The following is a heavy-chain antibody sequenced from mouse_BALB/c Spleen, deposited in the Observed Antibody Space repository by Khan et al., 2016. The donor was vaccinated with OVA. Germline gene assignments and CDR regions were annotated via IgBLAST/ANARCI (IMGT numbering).Heavy chain of an antibody. J-gene: IGHJ3*01. CDR2: INPSNGYN. Sequence: QVQLKQSGAELARPGASVKMSCKASGYTFTSYTIHWIKKRPGQGLEWIGYINPSNGYNNYNQKFKDKATLTTDKSSTTAYLQLRSLTSDDSAVYNCVRDGAYHRNDGWFAYWGQGTLVTVSA. D-gene: IGHD2-14*01. CDR1: GYTFTSYT. V-gene: IGHV1-4*01. CDR3: VRDGAYHRNDGWFAY.